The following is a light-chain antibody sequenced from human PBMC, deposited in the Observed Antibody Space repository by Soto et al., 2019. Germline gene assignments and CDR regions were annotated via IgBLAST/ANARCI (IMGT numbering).Light chain of an antibody. CDR3: QQRSNWHRT. J-gene: IGKJ1*01. Sequence: EIVLTQSPPTLSLSPGERATISCRASQSVSSYLAWYQQKPGQAPSLLIYDASNRATGIPARFSGSGSGTDFTLTISSLEPEDFAVYYCQQRSNWHRTFGQGTKVDIK. V-gene: IGKV3-11*01. CDR2: DAS. CDR1: QSVSSY.